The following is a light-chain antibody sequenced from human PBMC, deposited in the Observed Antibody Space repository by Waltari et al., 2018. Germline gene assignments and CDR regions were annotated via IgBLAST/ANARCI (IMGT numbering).Light chain of an antibody. Sequence: TVMTQSPDSLAVSLGERASINCTSSQTLLFSSDNKNYLAWYQQKPGQPPKLLISWASVREPGVPDRFSGSGSGTDFTLTISGLQAEDVAVYYCQEYFSTTSTFGGGTKVEIK. J-gene: IGKJ4*01. CDR1: QTLLFSSDNKNY. V-gene: IGKV4-1*01. CDR2: WAS. CDR3: QEYFSTTST.